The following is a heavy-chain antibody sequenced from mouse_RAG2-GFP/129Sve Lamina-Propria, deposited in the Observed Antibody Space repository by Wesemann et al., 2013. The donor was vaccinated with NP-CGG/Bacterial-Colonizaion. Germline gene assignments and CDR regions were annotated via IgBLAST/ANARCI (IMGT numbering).Heavy chain of an antibody. CDR1: GYTFTSYW. CDR3: ARSTVVATRNFDV. V-gene: IGHV1-64*01. CDR2: IHPNSGST. J-gene: IGHJ1*03. Sequence: QVQLQQPGAELVKPGASVKLSCKASGYTFTSYWMHWVKQRPGQGLEWIGMIHPNSGSTNYNEKFKSKATLTVDKSSSTAYMQLSSLTSEDSAVYYCARSTVVATRNFDVWGTGTTVTVSS. D-gene: IGHD1-1*01.